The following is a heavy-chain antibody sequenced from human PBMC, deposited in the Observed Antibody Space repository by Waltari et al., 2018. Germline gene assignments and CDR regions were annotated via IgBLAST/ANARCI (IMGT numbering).Heavy chain of an antibody. D-gene: IGHD6-6*01. CDR2: IYYSGST. CDR3: ARGGIAARPGY. J-gene: IGHJ4*02. CDR1: GGSISSSSYY. Sequence: QLQLQESGPGLVKPSETLSLTCTVSGGSISSSSYYWGWIRQPPGKGLEWIGSIYYSGSTYYNPSLKSRVTISVDTSKNQFSLKLSSVTAADTVVYYCARGGIAARPGYWGQGTLVTVSS. V-gene: IGHV4-39*07.